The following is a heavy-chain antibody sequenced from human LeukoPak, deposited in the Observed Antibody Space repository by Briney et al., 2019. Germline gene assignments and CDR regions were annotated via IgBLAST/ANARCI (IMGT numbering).Heavy chain of an antibody. CDR1: GFTFSSYW. CDR3: ATAPSEIGGYYPEYFRH. CDR2: IKSDGKR. D-gene: IGHD3-22*01. J-gene: IGHJ1*01. Sequence: GGSLRLSCAASGFTFSSYWMHWVRQAPGKGLVWVSRIKSDGKRNYADSVKGRCTISRDNAKTPVSLQINSLRAEDPGVYYCATAPSEIGGYYPEYFRHWGQGTLVTVSS. V-gene: IGHV3-74*01.